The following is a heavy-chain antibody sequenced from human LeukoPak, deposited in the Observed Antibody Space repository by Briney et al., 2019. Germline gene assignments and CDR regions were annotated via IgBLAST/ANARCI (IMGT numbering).Heavy chain of an antibody. J-gene: IGHJ4*02. CDR2: IQQHGSET. V-gene: IGHV3-7*01. CDR1: GFTFSNYW. CDR3: GRQMAVTGTHLDC. D-gene: IGHD6-19*01. Sequence: PGGSLRLSCEGSGFTFSNYWMSWVRQAPGKGLEWVANIQQHGSETYYGDSVKGRFTISRDNAKNSLYLQMNSLRAEDTAVYYCGRQMAVTGTHLDCWGQGTLVTVSS.